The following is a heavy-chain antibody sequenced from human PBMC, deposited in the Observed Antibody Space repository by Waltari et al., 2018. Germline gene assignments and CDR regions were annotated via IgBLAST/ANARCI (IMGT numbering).Heavy chain of an antibody. V-gene: IGHV1-3*01. Sequence: QVQLVQSGAEVKKPGACVKVSCKASGYTLTSYAMHWVRQAPGQRTGWMGWINAGNGNTKYSQKVQGRVTITRDTSASTAYMELSSLRSEDTAVYYCARVGVPYDILTGYYITPFDYWGQGTLVTVSS. CDR3: ARVGVPYDILTGYYITPFDY. CDR1: GYTLTSYA. J-gene: IGHJ4*02. CDR2: INAGNGNT. D-gene: IGHD3-9*01.